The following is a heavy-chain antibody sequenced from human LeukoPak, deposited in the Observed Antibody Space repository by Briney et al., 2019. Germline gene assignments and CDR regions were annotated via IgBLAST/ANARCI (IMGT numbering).Heavy chain of an antibody. Sequence: PGGSLRLSCAASGFTFGSYWMSWVRQAPGKGLEWVANIKQDGSVKYYVDSVKGRFTVSRDNAKNSLYLQMNSLRAEDTAVYYCARKPRRRITIFGVVIRNWFDPWGQGTLVTVSS. D-gene: IGHD3-3*01. CDR2: IKQDGSVK. V-gene: IGHV3-7*01. J-gene: IGHJ5*02. CDR3: ARKPRRRITIFGVVIRNWFDP. CDR1: GFTFGSYW.